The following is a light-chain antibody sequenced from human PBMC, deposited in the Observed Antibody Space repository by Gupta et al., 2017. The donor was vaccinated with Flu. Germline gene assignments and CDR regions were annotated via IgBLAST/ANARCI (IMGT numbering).Light chain of an antibody. CDR2: DDS. CDR1: NIGRKT. V-gene: IGLV3-21*02. Sequence: SYVLTQPPSVSVAPGQTARITCGGNNIGRKTVHWYQQKPGQAPILVVCDDSDRPSGIPERFSGSSSGNTATLTISRVEAGDRADYYCQVWDSTMRVFGGGTKLTVL. J-gene: IGLJ3*02. CDR3: QVWDSTMRV.